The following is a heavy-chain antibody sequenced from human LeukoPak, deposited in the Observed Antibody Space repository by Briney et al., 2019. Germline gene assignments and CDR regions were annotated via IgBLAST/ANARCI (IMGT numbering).Heavy chain of an antibody. D-gene: IGHD2/OR15-2a*01. CDR3: AKVTLSNSWDMHFDY. Sequence: PGGSLRLSCAASGFTFSVSAMSCVRPAPGEGGEWVSSISDNAGAIHYADSVKGRFTISRDNSKNTLYLQMNSLRAEATAVYYCAKVTLSNSWDMHFDYWGQRTLVTVSS. CDR1: GFTFSVSA. J-gene: IGHJ4*02. CDR2: ISDNAGAI. V-gene: IGHV3-23*01.